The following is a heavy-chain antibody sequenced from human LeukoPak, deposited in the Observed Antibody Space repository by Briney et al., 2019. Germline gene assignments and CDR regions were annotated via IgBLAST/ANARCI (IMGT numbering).Heavy chain of an antibody. D-gene: IGHD2-15*01. V-gene: IGHV1-2*02. CDR2: INSNSGRT. CDR1: GYTFTDYY. CDR3: ARGGKYGCSGGSCYADS. Sequence: ASVKVSCKASGYTFTDYYLHWVRQAPGQGLEWMGWINSNSGRTHYIQDLQGRVTMTRDTSISTAYMEVSRLRSDDTAVYYCARGGKYGCSGGSCYADSWGLGTLVTVSS. J-gene: IGHJ5*01.